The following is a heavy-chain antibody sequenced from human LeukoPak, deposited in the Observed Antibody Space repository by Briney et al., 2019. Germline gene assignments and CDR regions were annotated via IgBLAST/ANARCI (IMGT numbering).Heavy chain of an antibody. Sequence: SETLSLTCTVSGGSISSYYWSWIRQPAGKGLEWIGRIYTSGSTNYNPSLKSRVTISVDTSKNQFSLKLSSVTAADTAVYYCARRAYSSSSFDYWGQGTLVTVSS. D-gene: IGHD6-6*01. CDR2: IYTSGST. J-gene: IGHJ4*02. V-gene: IGHV4-4*07. CDR1: GGSISSYY. CDR3: ARRAYSSSSFDY.